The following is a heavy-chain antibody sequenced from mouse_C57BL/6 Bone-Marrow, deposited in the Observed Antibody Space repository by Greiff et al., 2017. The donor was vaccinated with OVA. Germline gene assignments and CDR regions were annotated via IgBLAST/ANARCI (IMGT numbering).Heavy chain of an antibody. J-gene: IGHJ2*01. CDR2: IDPSDSYT. V-gene: IGHV1-59*01. CDR1: GYTFTSYW. CDR3: AKATGTLYFEY. D-gene: IGHD4-1*02. Sequence: QVQLQQPGAELVRPGTSVKLSCKASGYTFTSYWMHWVKQRPGQGLEWIGVIDPSDSYTNYNQKFKGKATLTVDTSSSTAYMQLSSLTSEDSAVYYCAKATGTLYFEYWGQGTTLSVSS.